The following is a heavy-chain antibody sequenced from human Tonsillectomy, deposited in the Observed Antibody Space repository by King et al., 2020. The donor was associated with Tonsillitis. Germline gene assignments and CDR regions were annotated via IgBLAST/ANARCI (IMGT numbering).Heavy chain of an antibody. V-gene: IGHV1-69*01. CDR3: ARDSAYYDILTGYALASYGLDV. J-gene: IGHJ6*02. CDR2: IIPIFGTA. Sequence: QLVQSGAEVKKPGSSVKVSCKASGGTFSSYAISWVRQAPGQGLEWMGGIIPIFGTANYAQKFQGRVTITADESTSTAYMELSSLRSEDTAVYYCARDSAYYDILTGYALASYGLDVWGQGTTVTVSS. CDR1: GGTFSSYA. D-gene: IGHD3-9*01.